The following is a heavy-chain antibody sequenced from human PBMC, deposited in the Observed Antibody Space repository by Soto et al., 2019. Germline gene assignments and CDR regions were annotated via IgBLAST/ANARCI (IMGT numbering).Heavy chain of an antibody. CDR2: INPNSGGT. D-gene: IGHD3-22*01. Sequence: ASVKVSFKASGYTFTGYYMHWLRQAPGQGLEWMGWINPNSGGTNYAQKFQGRVTMTRDTSISTAYMELSRLRSDDTAVYYCARAAHYDSSGYVGHYYYYGMDVWGQGTTVTVSS. CDR3: ARAAHYDSSGYVGHYYYYGMDV. J-gene: IGHJ6*02. CDR1: GYTFTGYY. V-gene: IGHV1-2*02.